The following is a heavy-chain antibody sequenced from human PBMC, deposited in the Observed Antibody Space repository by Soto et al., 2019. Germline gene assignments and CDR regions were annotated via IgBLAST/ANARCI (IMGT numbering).Heavy chain of an antibody. D-gene: IGHD3-10*01. CDR1: GFTFSSHV. V-gene: IGHV3-33*06. Sequence: PGGSLRLSCAASGFTFSSHVMHWVRQAPGKGLQWVAVIWNDGRNKQYADSVKGRFTISRDNSKNTLYLQMNSLRAEDTAVYYCAKDRILWFGELLYSLDYWGQGTLVTVSS. CDR3: AKDRILWFGELLYSLDY. J-gene: IGHJ4*02. CDR2: IWNDGRNK.